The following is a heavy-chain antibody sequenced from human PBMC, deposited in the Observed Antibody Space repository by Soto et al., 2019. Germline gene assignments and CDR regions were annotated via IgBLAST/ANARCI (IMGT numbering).Heavy chain of an antibody. D-gene: IGHD1-20*01. CDR3: ARYNSNYYYVMDG. CDR1: GGSISSYY. CDR2: IYYSGIT. Sequence: SETLSLTCTVSGGSISSYYWSWIRRPPGKGLEWIGYIYYSGITNYNPSLKSRVTISVDTSKNQFSLKLSSVTAADTAVYYCARYNSNYYYVMDGWGQGTTVTVSS. J-gene: IGHJ6*02. V-gene: IGHV4-59*01.